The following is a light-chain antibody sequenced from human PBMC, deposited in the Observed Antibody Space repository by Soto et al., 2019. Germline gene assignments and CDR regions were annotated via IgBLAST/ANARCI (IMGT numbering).Light chain of an antibody. CDR1: QGISSW. J-gene: IGKJ4*01. V-gene: IGKV1-12*01. Sequence: DIQMTQSPSSVSASVGDRVTITVRASQGISSWLGWYQQKPGQAPKLLIFAASSLQSGVPPRFSGSESGTEFTLTISSLQPEDVATYYCQQASSFPLTFGGGTSWISN. CDR2: AAS. CDR3: QQASSFPLT.